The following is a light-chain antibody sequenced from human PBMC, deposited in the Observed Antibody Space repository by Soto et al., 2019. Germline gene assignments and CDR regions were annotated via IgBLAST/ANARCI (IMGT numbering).Light chain of an antibody. CDR2: EVS. J-gene: IGLJ2*01. CDR1: SSDVGAYDY. CDR3: NSYTRRTTLV. V-gene: IGLV2-14*01. Sequence: QSALTQPASVSASPGQSITISCTGTSSDVGAYDYVSWYQQHPGKAPKLMVYEVSNRPSGFSNRFSGSKSGNTASLTISGLQAEDEATYYCNSYTRRTTLVFGGGTKLTVL.